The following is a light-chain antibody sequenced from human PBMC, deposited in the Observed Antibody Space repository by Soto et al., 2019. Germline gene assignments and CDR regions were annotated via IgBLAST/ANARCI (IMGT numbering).Light chain of an antibody. J-gene: IGKJ2*01. V-gene: IGKV1-5*01. Sequence: DIQMTQSPSTLSASVGDRVTITCRASQSISSWLAWYQQKPGKAPMLLIYDASSLESGVPSRFSGSGSGTEFTLSISRLQPDDFATYYCQQYNSYSYTFGQGTKLEIK. CDR2: DAS. CDR3: QQYNSYSYT. CDR1: QSISSW.